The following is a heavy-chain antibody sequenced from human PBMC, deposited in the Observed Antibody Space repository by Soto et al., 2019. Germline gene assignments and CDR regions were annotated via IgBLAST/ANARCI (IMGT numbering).Heavy chain of an antibody. V-gene: IGHV3-30*04. D-gene: IGHD3-10*01. CDR3: ARDLSGVGIESQ. J-gene: IGHJ4*02. CDR2: ISGDERDK. Sequence: GRSLRLSCATSGFTFSSYTKHWVRQAPGEGLDWVAVISGDERDKRYAGSVQGRFTISRDNSKNTLYLQMNSLRTEDTATYYCARDLSGVGIESQWGQGTLVTV. CDR1: GFTFSSYT.